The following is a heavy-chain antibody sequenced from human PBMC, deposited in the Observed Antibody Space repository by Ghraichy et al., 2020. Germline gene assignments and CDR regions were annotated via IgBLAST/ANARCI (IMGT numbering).Heavy chain of an antibody. D-gene: IGHD3-22*01. CDR3: ARRFTTIVVPDAFDI. CDR1: GFTFSSYW. J-gene: IGHJ3*02. Sequence: GSLRLSCAASGFTFSSYWMSWVRQAPGKGLEWVANIKQDGSEKYYVDSVKGRFTISRDNAKNSLYLQMNSLRAEDTAVYYCARRFTTIVVPDAFDIWGQGTMVTVSS. CDR2: IKQDGSEK. V-gene: IGHV3-7*01.